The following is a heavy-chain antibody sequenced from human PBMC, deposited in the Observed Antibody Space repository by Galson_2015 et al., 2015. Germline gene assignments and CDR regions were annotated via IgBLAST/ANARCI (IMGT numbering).Heavy chain of an antibody. Sequence: SVKVSCKASGGTFSIFAISWVRLAPGQRLEWMGGLLPIYGTPNYAQKFQGRVTITADESTSTAYMELSSLTSEDTAVFYCATSNADVYCSGGSCYLDSWGQGTLVTVSS. J-gene: IGHJ4*03. CDR3: ATSNADVYCSGGSCYLDS. D-gene: IGHD2-15*01. CDR2: LLPIYGTP. CDR1: GGTFSIFA. V-gene: IGHV1-69*13.